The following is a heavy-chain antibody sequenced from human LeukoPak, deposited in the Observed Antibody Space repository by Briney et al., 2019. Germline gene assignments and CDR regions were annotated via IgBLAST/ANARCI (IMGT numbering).Heavy chain of an antibody. Sequence: ASVKVSCKASGDTFTSYGISWVRQAPGQGLECIGWISAYNGNTNYAQKLQGRVTMTTDTSTSTAYMELRSLRSDDTAVYYCARGAEYYYDSSGDAEYFQHWGQGTLVTVSS. CDR3: ARGAEYYYDSSGDAEYFQH. CDR2: ISAYNGNT. J-gene: IGHJ1*01. CDR1: GDTFTSYG. D-gene: IGHD3-22*01. V-gene: IGHV1-18*01.